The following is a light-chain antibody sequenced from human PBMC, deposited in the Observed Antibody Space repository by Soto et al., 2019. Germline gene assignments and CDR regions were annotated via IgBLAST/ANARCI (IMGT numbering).Light chain of an antibody. CDR3: LAYGGSNNYG. CDR2: WVE. CDR1: SSVVGGYHY. J-gene: IGLJ1*01. Sequence: QSVLTQPPSASESPGQSVTISCTGTSSVVGGYHYVSWYQHHPGRAPKLLIYWVEKRPPGVPGRFSGSKSGNTASLTVSGLQAGDEADYYRLAYGGSNNYGFXTGTKGTVL. V-gene: IGLV2-8*01.